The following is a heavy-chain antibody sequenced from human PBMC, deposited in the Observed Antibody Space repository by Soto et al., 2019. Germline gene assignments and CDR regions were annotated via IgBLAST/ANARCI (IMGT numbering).Heavy chain of an antibody. CDR3: AKARRLYYYDSSGYTPFDY. D-gene: IGHD3-22*01. J-gene: IGHJ4*02. CDR2: ISGSGGST. V-gene: IGHV3-23*01. Sequence: GGSLRLSCVASGFTFSSYAMSWVRQAPGKGLEWVSAISGSGGSTYYADSVKGRFTISRDNSKNTLYLQMNSLRAEDTAVYYCAKARRLYYYDSSGYTPFDYWGQGTLVTVSS. CDR1: GFTFSSYA.